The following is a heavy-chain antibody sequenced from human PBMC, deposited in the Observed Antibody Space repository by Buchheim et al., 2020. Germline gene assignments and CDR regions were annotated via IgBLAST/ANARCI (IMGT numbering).Heavy chain of an antibody. J-gene: IGHJ4*02. Sequence: EVQLVESGGGLVQPGGSLRLSCAASGFMFSSYEMNWVRQAPGKGLEWVSYISSSGDTIHYADSVKGRFTISRDNAKTSLDLQMNSLRVDDTAVYYCARDRGFVIDYWGQGAL. CDR2: ISSSGDTI. CDR3: ARDRGFVIDY. V-gene: IGHV3-48*03. CDR1: GFMFSSYE. D-gene: IGHD3-10*01.